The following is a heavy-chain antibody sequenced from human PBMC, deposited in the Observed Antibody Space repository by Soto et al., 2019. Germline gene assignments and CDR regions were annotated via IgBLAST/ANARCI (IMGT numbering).Heavy chain of an antibody. CDR2: IGTGGDT. Sequence: GGSLRLSCAASGFTFSSSDRHWVRQPMGKGPEWVSAIGTGGDTYYSDSAKGRFTISRETAKNSLYLQMNNLRAGDTAIYYCARELADTVTAAWFLDLWGRGTLVTVSS. CDR1: GFTFSSSD. J-gene: IGHJ2*01. V-gene: IGHV3-13*01. CDR3: ARELADTVTAAWFLDL. D-gene: IGHD4-17*01.